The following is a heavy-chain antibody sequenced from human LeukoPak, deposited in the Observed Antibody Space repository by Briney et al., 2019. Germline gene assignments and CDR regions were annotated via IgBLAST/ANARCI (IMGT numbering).Heavy chain of an antibody. CDR1: GGSISSGDYY. V-gene: IGHV4-30-4*01. D-gene: IGHD3-10*01. Sequence: SQTLSLTCTVSGGSISSGDYYWSWIRQPPGKGLEWIGYIYYSGSTYYNPSLRSRVTMSVDTSKNQFSLKMSSVTAADMAVYYCASNYGSGSYHYFDYWGQGTLVTVSS. J-gene: IGHJ4*02. CDR3: ASNYGSGSYHYFDY. CDR2: IYYSGST.